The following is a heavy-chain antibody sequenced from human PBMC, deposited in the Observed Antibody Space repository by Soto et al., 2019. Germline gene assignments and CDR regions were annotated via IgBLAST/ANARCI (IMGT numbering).Heavy chain of an antibody. J-gene: IGHJ5*02. Sequence: PSETLSLTCTISGASISSSDWLSWVRQPPGKGLEWIGDIYHSETANYNPSLQSRVTISLDKPKNQFSLKLKSATATDTATYFCARWDAGDYFDAWGQGTLVTVSS. CDR3: ARWDAGDYFDA. CDR2: IYHSETA. CDR1: GASISSSDW. V-gene: IGHV4-4*02. D-gene: IGHD4-17*01.